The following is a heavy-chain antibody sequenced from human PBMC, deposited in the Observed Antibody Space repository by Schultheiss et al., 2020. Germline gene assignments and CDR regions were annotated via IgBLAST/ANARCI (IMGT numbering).Heavy chain of an antibody. CDR1: GYRLNTYG. Sequence: ASVKVSCKASGYRLNTYGVTWVRQAPGQGLEWMGWISGYSGNTNYAQQFQGRVIMTMDTSTNMAHMELRSLRADDTAVYYCARATRGGGGWNYVYYWGQGTLVTVSS. D-gene: IGHD6-19*01. CDR3: ARATRGGGGWNYVYY. V-gene: IGHV1-18*01. J-gene: IGHJ4*02. CDR2: ISGYSGNT.